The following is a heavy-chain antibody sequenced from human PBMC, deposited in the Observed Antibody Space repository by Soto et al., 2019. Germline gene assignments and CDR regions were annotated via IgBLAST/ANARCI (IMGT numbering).Heavy chain of an antibody. CDR1: GFTFSSYG. D-gene: IGHD6-19*01. V-gene: IGHV3-33*01. CDR2: IWYDGSNK. CDR3: ARDSHVGSGWQLTADY. J-gene: IGHJ4*02. Sequence: LRLSCAASGFTFSSYGMHWVRQAPGKGLEWVAVIWYDGSNKYYAESVKGRFTISRDNSKNTLYLQMNSLRAEDTAVYYCARDSHVGSGWQLTADYWGQGTLVTVSS.